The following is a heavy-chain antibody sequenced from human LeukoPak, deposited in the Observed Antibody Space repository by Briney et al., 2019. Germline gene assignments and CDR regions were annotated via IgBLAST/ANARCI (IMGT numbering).Heavy chain of an antibody. Sequence: PSETLSLTWTVSGXSIRSYYRSWIRQPPGKGLESIEYLYYDGSTNYNPSLKSRVTMSVDTSKNQFSLKLSSVTAADTAVYFCTRHTPVRLSSGYYFGMDVWGQGTTVTVS. CDR1: GXSIRSYY. V-gene: IGHV4-59*08. CDR3: TRHTPVRLSSGYYFGMDV. CDR2: LYYDGST. J-gene: IGHJ6*02.